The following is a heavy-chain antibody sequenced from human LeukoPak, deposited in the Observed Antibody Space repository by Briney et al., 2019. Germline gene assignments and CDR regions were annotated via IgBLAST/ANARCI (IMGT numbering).Heavy chain of an antibody. D-gene: IGHD2-8*02. J-gene: IGHJ6*02. Sequence: PGGSLRLSCAASGFTFSDYYMGWIRQAPGKGLEWVSYISSSGSTIYYADSVKGRFTISRDNAKNSLYLQMNSLRAEDTAVYYCARSRWSGGFLYYYYGMDVWGQGTTVTVSS. CDR2: ISSSGSTI. CDR1: GFTFSDYY. V-gene: IGHV3-11*01. CDR3: ARSRWSGGFLYYYYGMDV.